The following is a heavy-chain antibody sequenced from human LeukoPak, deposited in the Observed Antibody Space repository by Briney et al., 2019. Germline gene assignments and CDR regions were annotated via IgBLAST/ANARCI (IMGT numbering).Heavy chain of an antibody. CDR3: ARTYYYGSGSQPRDAFDI. D-gene: IGHD3-10*01. J-gene: IGHJ3*02. CDR2: IYPGDSDT. V-gene: IGHV5-51*01. Sequence: GESLKISCKGSGYSFTSYWIGWVRQMPGNGLEWMGIIYPGDSDTRYSPSFQGQVTISADKSISTAYLQWSSLKASDTAMYYCARTYYYGSGSQPRDAFDIWGQGTMVTVSS. CDR1: GYSFTSYW.